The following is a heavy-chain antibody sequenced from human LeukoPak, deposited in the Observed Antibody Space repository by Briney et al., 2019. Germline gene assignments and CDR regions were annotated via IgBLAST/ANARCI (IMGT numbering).Heavy chain of an antibody. CDR2: IKQDGSEK. V-gene: IGHV3-7*01. CDR1: GFTFSSYS. D-gene: IGHD3-10*01. J-gene: IGHJ4*02. Sequence: GGSLRLSCAVSGFTFSSYSMNWVRQAPGKGLEWVANIKQDGSEKYYVDSVKGRFTISRDNAKNSLYLQMNSLRAEDTAVYYCARGFTMVRGVIAYWGQGTLVTVSS. CDR3: ARGFTMVRGVIAY.